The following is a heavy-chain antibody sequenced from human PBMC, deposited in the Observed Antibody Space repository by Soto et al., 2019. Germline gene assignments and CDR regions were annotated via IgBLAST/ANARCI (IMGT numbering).Heavy chain of an antibody. CDR3: AREYYGLLTGYYNDH. CDR2: ISGDGTTI. J-gene: IGHJ4*02. V-gene: IGHV3-74*01. Sequence: EVQLVESGGDSVQPGGSLRLSCAASGFPFSSYWMHWVRHTPGKGLEWVSRISGDGTTIYYADSVTGRFTVSRDNAKNRLCVQMSGLGAEDTAVYYCAREYYGLLTGYYNDHWGQGTLVSVSS. D-gene: IGHD3-9*01. CDR1: GFPFSSYW.